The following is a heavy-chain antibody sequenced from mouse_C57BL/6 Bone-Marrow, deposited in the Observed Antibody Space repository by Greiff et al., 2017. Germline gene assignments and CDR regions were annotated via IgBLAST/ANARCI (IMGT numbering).Heavy chain of an antibody. Sequence: EVQRVESEGGLVQPGSSMKLSCTASGFTFSDYYMAWVRQVPEKGLEWVANINYDGSSTYYLDSLKSRFIISRDNAKNILYLQMSSLKSEDTATYYCARGPYPTIVTTRAYYFDYWGQGTTLTVSS. CDR1: GFTFSDYY. V-gene: IGHV5-16*01. D-gene: IGHD2-5*01. CDR3: ARGPYPTIVTTRAYYFDY. J-gene: IGHJ2*01. CDR2: INYDGSST.